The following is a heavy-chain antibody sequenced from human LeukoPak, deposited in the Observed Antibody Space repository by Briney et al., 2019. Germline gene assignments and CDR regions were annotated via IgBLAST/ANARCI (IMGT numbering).Heavy chain of an antibody. CDR2: INPDSGGT. CDR1: GYIFTNFY. V-gene: IGHV1-2*04. CDR3: ARNVEMATKGRYYYYGMDV. D-gene: IGHD5-24*01. Sequence: ASVKVSCKASGYIFTNFYLHWMRQAPGHGLEWIGWINPDSGGTNYAQKFQGWVTMTRDTSISTAYMELSRLRSDDTAVYYCARNVEMATKGRYYYYGMDVWGQGTTVTVSS. J-gene: IGHJ6*02.